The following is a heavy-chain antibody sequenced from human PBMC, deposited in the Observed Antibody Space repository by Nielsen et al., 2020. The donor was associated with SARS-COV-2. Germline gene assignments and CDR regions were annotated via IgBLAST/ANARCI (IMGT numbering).Heavy chain of an antibody. D-gene: IGHD7-27*01. CDR2: VSMDGRGT. J-gene: IGHJ4*02. CDR1: GFTFSNYW. Sequence: GESLKISCAASGFTFSNYWMHWVRQAPGKGLVWVARVSMDGRGTNYADSVKGRFTISRDNAENTLHLDMSSLRAGDSAVYYCTRDGHHWDLDNWGQGALVTVSS. CDR3: TRDGHHWDLDN. V-gene: IGHV3-74*01.